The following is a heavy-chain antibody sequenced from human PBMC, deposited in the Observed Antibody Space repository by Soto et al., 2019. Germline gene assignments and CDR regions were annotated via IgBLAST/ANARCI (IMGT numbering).Heavy chain of an antibody. CDR1: GYTFTTYD. D-gene: IGHD3-16*02. V-gene: IGHV1-3*01. J-gene: IGHJ4*02. CDR3: ARYFDTFGGVIDGPRGGYFDY. Sequence: ASVKVSCKASGYTFTTYDMHWVRQAPGQRLEWMGWINAGNGNTKYSQKFQGRVTISADKSTSTAYMELSSLRSEDTAVYYCARYFDTFGGVIDGPRGGYFDYWGQGTLVTVSS. CDR2: INAGNGNT.